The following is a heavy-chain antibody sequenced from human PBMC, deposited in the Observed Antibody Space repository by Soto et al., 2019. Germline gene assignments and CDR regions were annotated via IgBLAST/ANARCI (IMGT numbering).Heavy chain of an antibody. CDR3: AKSPGSGWAYYYYGMDV. V-gene: IGHV3-33*06. Sequence: GGSLRLSCAASGFTFSSYGMHWVRQAPGKGLEWVAVIWYDGSNKYYADSVKGRFTISRDNSKNTLYLQMNSLRAEDTAVYYCAKSPGSGWAYYYYGMDVWGQGTTVTSP. J-gene: IGHJ6*02. D-gene: IGHD6-19*01. CDR2: IWYDGSNK. CDR1: GFTFSSYG.